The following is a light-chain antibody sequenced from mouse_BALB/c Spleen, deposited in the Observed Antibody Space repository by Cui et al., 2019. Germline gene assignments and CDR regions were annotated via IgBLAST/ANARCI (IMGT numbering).Light chain of an antibody. Sequence: QAGGSEASARTTSPGETVTLTCRSSTGAVTTSNYANWVQEKPDHLFTGLIGGTNNRAPGVPARFSGSLIGDKAALTITGAQTEDEAIYFCALWYSNHWVFGGGTKLTVL. CDR1: TGAVTTSNY. CDR3: ALWYSNHWV. V-gene: IGLV1*01. J-gene: IGLJ1*01. CDR2: GTN.